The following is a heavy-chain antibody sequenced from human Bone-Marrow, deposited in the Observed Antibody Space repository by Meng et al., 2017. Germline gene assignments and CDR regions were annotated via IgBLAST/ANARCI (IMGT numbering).Heavy chain of an antibody. J-gene: IGHJ4*02. Sequence: SLKISCAASGFTFDDYAMHWVRQAPGKGLEWVSGISWNSGSIGYADSVKGRFTISRDNAKNSLYLQMNSLRAEDTALYYCARDAVPYYFDYWGQGTLVTVSS. V-gene: IGHV3-9*01. CDR1: GFTFDDYA. D-gene: IGHD6-6*01. CDR2: ISWNSGSI. CDR3: ARDAVPYYFDY.